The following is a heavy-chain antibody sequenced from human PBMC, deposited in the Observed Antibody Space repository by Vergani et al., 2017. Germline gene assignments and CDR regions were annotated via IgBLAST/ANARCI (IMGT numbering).Heavy chain of an antibody. CDR2: IYPGDSDT. D-gene: IGHD5-18*01. V-gene: IGHV5-51*03. J-gene: IGHJ6*03. CDR3: ARWSSDTTYYLYYYYYYMDV. CDR1: GYSFTSYW. Sequence: EVQLVQSGAEVKKPGESLKISCKGSGYSFTSYWIGWVRQMPGKGLEWMGIIYPGDSDTRYSPSFQGQVTISADKSISTAYLQWSSLKASDTAMYYCARWSSDTTYYLYYYYYYMDVWGKGTTVTVSS.